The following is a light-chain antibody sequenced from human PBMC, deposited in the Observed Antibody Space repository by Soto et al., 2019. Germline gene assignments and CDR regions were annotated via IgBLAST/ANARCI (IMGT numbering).Light chain of an antibody. CDR3: TSYTSNSTLDV. CDR1: SSDVGGYNY. J-gene: IGLJ1*01. CDR2: EVS. V-gene: IGLV2-14*01. Sequence: QSVLTQPASVSGSPGQSITLSCTGTSSDVGGYNYVSWYQQHPGKAPERIIYEVSQRPTGVSNRFSGSKSGHTASLTLSGLQSEDEADYFCTSYTSNSTLDVFGTGTKVTVL.